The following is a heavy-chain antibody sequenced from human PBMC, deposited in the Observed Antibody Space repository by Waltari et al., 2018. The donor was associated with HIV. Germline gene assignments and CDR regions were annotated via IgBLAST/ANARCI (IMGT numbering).Heavy chain of an antibody. V-gene: IGHV3-30*01. J-gene: IGHJ4*02. CDR1: GFTFSSYA. D-gene: IGHD1-1*01. CDR2: ISNDGRNK. CDR3: ARDVTPTSGTTY. Sequence: QVQLVESGGGVVQPGRSLRLSCAASGFTFSSYAMHWVRQAPGKGLGWVAVISNDGRNKYYADSVKGRFTISRDNSKNTLFLQVNSLRAEDTAVYYCARDVTPTSGTTYWGQGTLVTVSS.